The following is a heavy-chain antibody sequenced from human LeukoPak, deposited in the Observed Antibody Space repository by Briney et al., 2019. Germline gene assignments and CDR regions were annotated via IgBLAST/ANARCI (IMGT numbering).Heavy chain of an antibody. Sequence: ASVTVSCTASGYTFTGYYMHWVRQAPGQGLEWMGWINPNSGGTNYAQKFQGWVTMTRDTSISTAYMELSRLRSDDTAVYYCARGGITGTTRGPTRLNDAFDIWGQGTMVTVSS. CDR3: ARGGITGTTRGPTRLNDAFDI. CDR1: GYTFTGYY. V-gene: IGHV1-2*04. CDR2: INPNSGGT. J-gene: IGHJ3*02. D-gene: IGHD1-20*01.